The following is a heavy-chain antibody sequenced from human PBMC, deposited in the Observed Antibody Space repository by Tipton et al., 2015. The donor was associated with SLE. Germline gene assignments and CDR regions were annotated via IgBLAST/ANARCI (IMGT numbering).Heavy chain of an antibody. Sequence: QSGPEVKKPGASVKVSCKASGYTFTSYCITWVRQAPGQGLEWMGWISGYNGNTNYAQKLQGRVTMTTDTSTSTAYMELRSLRSDDTAVYYCARLGDWAFYYYMCVWGKGTTVTVSS. CDR2: ISGYNGNT. CDR3: ARLGDWAFYYYMCV. J-gene: IGHJ6*03. D-gene: IGHD3-16*01. CDR1: GYTFTSYC. V-gene: IGHV1-18*01.